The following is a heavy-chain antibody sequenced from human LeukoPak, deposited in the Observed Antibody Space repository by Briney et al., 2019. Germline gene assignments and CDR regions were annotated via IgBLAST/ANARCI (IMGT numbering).Heavy chain of an antibody. CDR1: GGSISSYY. Sequence: SETLSLTCTVSGGSISSYYWSWIRQAPGKGLEWIGYIYYSGSTNYNPSLKSRVTISIDTSKNQFSLQMSSVTAADTAVYYCARDRDNSGWYDYWGQGILVTVSS. CDR3: ARDRDNSGWYDY. J-gene: IGHJ4*02. V-gene: IGHV4-59*12. D-gene: IGHD6-19*01. CDR2: IYYSGST.